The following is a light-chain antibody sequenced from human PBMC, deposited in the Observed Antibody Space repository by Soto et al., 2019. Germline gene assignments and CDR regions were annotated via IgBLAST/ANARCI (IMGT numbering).Light chain of an antibody. CDR3: QQSYSTPLS. CDR2: DAS. Sequence: DIQMTQSPSSLSASVGDRVTITCRASQSITHYVNWYQQKPGKAPKLLIYDASSLQSEVPSRFSGGGSGTGFTLTTSSLQPEDFATYDRQQSYSTPLSFGGGTKVEIK. J-gene: IGKJ4*01. CDR1: QSITHY. V-gene: IGKV1-39*01.